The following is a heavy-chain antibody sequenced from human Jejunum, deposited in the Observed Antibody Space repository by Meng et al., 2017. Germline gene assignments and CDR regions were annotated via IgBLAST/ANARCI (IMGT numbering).Heavy chain of an antibody. J-gene: IGHJ4*02. V-gene: IGHV2-5*02. D-gene: IGHD1-1*01. CDR2: IYWDDDK. CDR1: GFSLSTRGVG. Sequence: QITLKESGAKLVKPTPPLPLTCTFFGFSLSTRGVGVGRIRQPPGKALEWLAVIYWDDDKRYSPSLKTRVTITKDTSKNQVVLTMTNMDPVDTATYYCARKGALEPLDYWGQGTLVTVSS. CDR3: ARKGALEPLDY.